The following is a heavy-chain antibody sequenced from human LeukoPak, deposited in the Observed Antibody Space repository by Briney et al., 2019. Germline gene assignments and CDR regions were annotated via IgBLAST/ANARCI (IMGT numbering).Heavy chain of an antibody. CDR1: GDSMSGYS. D-gene: IGHD3-10*01. J-gene: IGHJ4*02. CDR3: ARVHIVTGTYFDS. CDR2: IYTSYFT. Sequence: SETLSLTCTISGDSMSGYSWSWLRQPAGKELEWIGRIYTSYFTEYNLSLDGRVTMSIDTSKNQFSPMLDSVTAADTAIYYCARVHIVTGTYFDSWGQGALVTVSS. V-gene: IGHV4-4*07.